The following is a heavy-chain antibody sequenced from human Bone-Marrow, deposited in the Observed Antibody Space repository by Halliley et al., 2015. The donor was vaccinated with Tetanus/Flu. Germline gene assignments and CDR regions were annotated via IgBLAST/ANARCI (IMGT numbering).Heavy chain of an antibody. D-gene: IGHD5-18*01. Sequence: KRTNDGGTTDYAAPVKGRFTISRDDSRNTLFLQMHSLKTEDTAFYYCTTDLLTWIQLGDVFDIWGQGTLVTVSS. V-gene: IGHV3-15*01. J-gene: IGHJ3*02. CDR3: TTDLLTWIQLGDVFDI. CDR2: KRTNDGGTT.